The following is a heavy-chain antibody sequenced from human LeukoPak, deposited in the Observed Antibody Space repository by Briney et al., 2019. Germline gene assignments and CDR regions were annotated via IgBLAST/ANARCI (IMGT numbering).Heavy chain of an antibody. CDR1: GDNASSNSAA. CDR3: ARALAGGRSFDL. J-gene: IGHJ2*01. Sequence: SQTLSLTCAISGDNASSNSAAWNWIRQSPSRGLEWLGRTYYRSKWSNDYALSVKSRITINPDTSKNQFSLQLNSLTPEDTAVYYCARALAGGRSFDLWGRGTLVTVSS. D-gene: IGHD1-1*01. CDR2: TYYRSKWSN. V-gene: IGHV6-1*01.